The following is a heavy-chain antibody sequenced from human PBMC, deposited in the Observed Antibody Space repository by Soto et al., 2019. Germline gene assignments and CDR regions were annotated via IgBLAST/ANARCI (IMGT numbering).Heavy chain of an antibody. J-gene: IGHJ3*02. Sequence: EVQLVESGGGLVKPGGSLRLSCAASGFTFSSYSMNWVRQAPGKGLEWVSSISSSSSYIYYADSVKGRFTISRDNAKNSLYLQMNSLRAEDTAVYYCARDRPLRYSGGPEAFDIWGQGTMVTVSS. CDR3: ARDRPLRYSGGPEAFDI. V-gene: IGHV3-21*01. CDR1: GFTFSSYS. CDR2: ISSSSSYI. D-gene: IGHD1-26*01.